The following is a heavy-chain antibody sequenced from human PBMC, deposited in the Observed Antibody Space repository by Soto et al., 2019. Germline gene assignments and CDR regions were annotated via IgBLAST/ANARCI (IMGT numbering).Heavy chain of an antibody. Sequence: EVLLLESGGDSVQPGGSLRLSCVASGFTFSDYVMSWVRQVPGKGLEWVSSISDGGARTDYRDSVRGRFTISRDNARVTLHLQMNSLRVDDTATYFCARDRSTDFGLDVWGQGTTVTVSS. CDR1: GFTFSDYV. D-gene: IGHD3-3*01. J-gene: IGHJ6*02. CDR3: ARDRSTDFGLDV. CDR2: ISDGGART. V-gene: IGHV3-23*01.